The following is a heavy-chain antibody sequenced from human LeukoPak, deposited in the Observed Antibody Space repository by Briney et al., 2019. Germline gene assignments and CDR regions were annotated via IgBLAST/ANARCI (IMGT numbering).Heavy chain of an antibody. J-gene: IGHJ4*02. CDR1: GGSFSGYY. CDR2: INHSGST. D-gene: IGHD4-11*01. Sequence: SSETLSLTCAVYGGSFSGYYWSWIRQPPGKGLGWIGEINHSGSTNYNPSLKSRVTISVDTSKNQFSLKLSSVTAADTAVYYCARSGFYSKPFDYWGQGTLVTVSS. V-gene: IGHV4-34*01. CDR3: ARSGFYSKPFDY.